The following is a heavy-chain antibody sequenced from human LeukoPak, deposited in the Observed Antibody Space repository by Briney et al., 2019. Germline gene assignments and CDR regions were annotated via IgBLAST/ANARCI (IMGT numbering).Heavy chain of an antibody. D-gene: IGHD1-26*01. V-gene: IGHV4-59*01. J-gene: IGHJ4*02. CDR2: ICHSGTT. CDR3: ARVDSGTYYMPFDY. Sequence: SETLSLTCTVSGGSLIPYYWSWIRQPPGKGLEWIGYICHSGTTNYSPPLKGRATLSVDTSKNQISLRLTSVTAADTAVYYCARVDSGTYYMPFDYWGQGSLVTVSS. CDR1: GGSLIPYY.